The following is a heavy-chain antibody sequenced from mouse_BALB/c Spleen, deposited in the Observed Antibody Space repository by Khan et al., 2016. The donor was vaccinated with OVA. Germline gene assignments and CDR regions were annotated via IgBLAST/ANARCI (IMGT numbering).Heavy chain of an antibody. Sequence: QVQLQQSGAELAKPGASVMMSCKASGYTFSNYWMHWVKQRPGQGLEWIGYIYPSTGYNEYNQKFKDKATLTADKSSTTAYMQLSSLTSEESAVYYGATSGDCGGKCYVAMDYWGQGTSVTVSS. J-gene: IGHJ4*01. D-gene: IGHD1-1*02. CDR1: GYTFSNYW. CDR3: ATSGDCGGKCYVAMDY. CDR2: IYPSTGYN. V-gene: IGHV1-7*01.